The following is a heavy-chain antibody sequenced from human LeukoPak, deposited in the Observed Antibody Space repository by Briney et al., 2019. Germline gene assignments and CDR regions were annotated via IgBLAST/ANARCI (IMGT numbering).Heavy chain of an antibody. CDR3: ARLLDYGGNSGRGPFDY. CDR2: IKQDGSEK. CDR1: GFTFSSYW. D-gene: IGHD4-23*01. V-gene: IGHV3-7*01. J-gene: IGHJ4*02. Sequence: GGSLRLSCAASGFTFSSYWMSWVRQAPGKGLEWVANIKQDGSEKYYVDSVKGRFTISRDNAKNSLYLQMNSLRAEDTAVYYCARLLDYGGNSGRGPFDYWGQGTLVTVSS.